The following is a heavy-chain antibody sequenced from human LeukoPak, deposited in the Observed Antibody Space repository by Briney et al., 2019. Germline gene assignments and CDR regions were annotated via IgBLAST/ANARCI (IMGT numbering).Heavy chain of an antibody. Sequence: GGSLRLSCAASVVTFSSYSMNCVRQAPGKGLEWVSYISSSSSTIYYADSVKGRFTISRDNAKNSLYLQMNSLRDEDTAVYYCARAHYYDSSGYLWGRGLNYYWGQGTLVTVSS. CDR2: ISSSSSTI. CDR1: VVTFSSYS. CDR3: ARAHYYDSSGYLWGRGLNYY. D-gene: IGHD3-22*01. J-gene: IGHJ4*02. V-gene: IGHV3-48*02.